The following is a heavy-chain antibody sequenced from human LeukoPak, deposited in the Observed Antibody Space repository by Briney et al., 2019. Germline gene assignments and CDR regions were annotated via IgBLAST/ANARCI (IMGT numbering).Heavy chain of an antibody. CDR3: ARDSAPLKRSELLRVWFDP. V-gene: IGHV1-69*05. CDR2: IIPIFGTA. CDR1: GGTFSSYA. J-gene: IGHJ5*02. D-gene: IGHD2-21*02. Sequence: SVKVSCKASGGTFSSYAISWVRQAPGQGLEWMGGIIPIFGTANYAQKFQGRVTITTDESTSTAYMELSSLRSEDTAVYYCARDSAPLKRSELLRVWFDPWGQGTLVTVSS.